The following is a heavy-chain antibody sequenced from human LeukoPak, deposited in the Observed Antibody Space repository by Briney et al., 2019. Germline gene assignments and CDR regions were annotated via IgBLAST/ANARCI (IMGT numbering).Heavy chain of an antibody. CDR3: ARQKYGDYRNAFDI. CDR1: GYSISSGYY. CDR2: IYFTGGT. V-gene: IGHV4-38-2*02. D-gene: IGHD4-17*01. J-gene: IGHJ3*02. Sequence: SETLSLTCTVSGYSISSGYYWDWIRQPPGKGLEYIGSIYFTGGTYYNPSLKSRVTISVDTSKNQFSLNLSSVTAADTAVYYCARQKYGDYRNAFDIWGQGRMVTVSS.